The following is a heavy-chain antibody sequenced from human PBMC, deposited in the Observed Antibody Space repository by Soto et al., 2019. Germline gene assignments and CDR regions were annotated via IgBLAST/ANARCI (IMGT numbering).Heavy chain of an antibody. J-gene: IGHJ6*02. CDR3: ARGYRKSGTTEYYYYYYGMDV. CDR2: IYYSGST. CDR1: GGSVSSGSYY. D-gene: IGHD1-7*01. Sequence: PSETLSLTCTVSGGSVSSGSYYWSWIRQPPGKGLEWIGYIYYSGSTNYNPSLKSRVTISVDTSKNQFSLKLSSVTAADTAVYYCARGYRKSGTTEYYYYYYGMDVWGQGTTVTVSS. V-gene: IGHV4-61*01.